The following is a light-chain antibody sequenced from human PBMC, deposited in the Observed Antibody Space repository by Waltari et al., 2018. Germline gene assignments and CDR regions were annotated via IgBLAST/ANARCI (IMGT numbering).Light chain of an antibody. V-gene: IGLV3-21*02. CDR3: QVWDSDSDVWV. Sequence: SYVLTQPPSVSVAPRPTARITCSEYYFGVEGVNWYQQKSGQAPILVVYDDSDRPSGIPERFSGSNSGNTATLSISRVEVGDEVDYYCQVWDSDSDVWVFGGGTKLTVL. CDR1: YFGVEG. CDR2: DDS. J-gene: IGLJ3*02.